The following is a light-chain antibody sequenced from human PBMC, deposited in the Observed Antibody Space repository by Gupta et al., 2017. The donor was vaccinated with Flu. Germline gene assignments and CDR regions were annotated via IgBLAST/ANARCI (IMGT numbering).Light chain of an antibody. CDR1: RSINTF. J-gene: IGKJ2*01. CDR2: SAS. CDR3: QQTHTVPHS. Sequence: IQMTQSPSSLSASVGDTVTITCRASRSINTFLNWYQQKPGNAPKLLIYSASTLQRGVPSRFSGSGSETAFTLTITSLQPEDFATYYCQQTHTVPHSFGQGTKLDI. V-gene: IGKV1-39*01.